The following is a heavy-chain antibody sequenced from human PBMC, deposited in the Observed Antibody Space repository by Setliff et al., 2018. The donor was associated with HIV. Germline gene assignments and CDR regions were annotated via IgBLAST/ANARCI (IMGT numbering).Heavy chain of an antibody. CDR1: GYTFTTYS. V-gene: IGHV1-3*01. CDR2: INVGNGDT. D-gene: IGHD3-10*01. J-gene: IGHJ4*02. CDR3: ARGALLAVFDFDH. Sequence: ASVKVSCKASGYTFTTYSLHWVRQAPGHSLEGMGWINVGNGDTKYSPELQGRISITRDTSANTAYMELSSLRSDDTAVYFCARGALLAVFDFDHWGQGTQVTVSS.